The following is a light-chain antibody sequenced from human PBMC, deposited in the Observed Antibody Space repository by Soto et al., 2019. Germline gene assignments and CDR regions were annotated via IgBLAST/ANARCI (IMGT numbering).Light chain of an antibody. CDR3: QHYGT. V-gene: IGKV3-11*01. Sequence: EIVLTQSPATLSLSPGERATLSCRASQSVSSYLAWYQHKPGQSPRLLIYDASNRATGIPARFSGSGSGTDFTLTISSLEPEDFAVYFCQHYGTFGPGTKVDLK. J-gene: IGKJ3*01. CDR1: QSVSSY. CDR2: DAS.